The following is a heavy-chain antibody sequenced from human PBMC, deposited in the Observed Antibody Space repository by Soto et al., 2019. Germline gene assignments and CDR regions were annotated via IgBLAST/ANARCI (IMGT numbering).Heavy chain of an antibody. D-gene: IGHD6-19*01. CDR3: ARDQRRVAVDYWDYYYYGMDV. CDR2: IYYSGST. CDR1: GGSISSYY. V-gene: IGHV4-59*01. J-gene: IGHJ6*02. Sequence: PSETLSLTCTVSGGSISSYYWSWIRQPPGKGLEWIGYIYYSGSTNYNPSLKSRVTISVDTSKNQFSLKLSSVTAADTAVYYCARDQRRVAVDYWDYYYYGMDVWAQGTTVTVS.